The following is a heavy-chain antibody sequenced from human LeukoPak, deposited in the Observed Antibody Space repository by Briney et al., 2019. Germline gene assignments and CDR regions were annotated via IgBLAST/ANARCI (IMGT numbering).Heavy chain of an antibody. CDR1: GYTFTGYY. V-gene: IGHV1-2*02. Sequence: ASVKVSCKASGYTFTGYYMHWVRQAPGQGLGWMGWINPNSGGTNYAQKFQGRVTMTRDTSISTAYMELSRLRSDDTAVYYCARELRGYSGYEGFDYWGQETLVTVSS. J-gene: IGHJ4*02. D-gene: IGHD5-12*01. CDR2: INPNSGGT. CDR3: ARELRGYSGYEGFDY.